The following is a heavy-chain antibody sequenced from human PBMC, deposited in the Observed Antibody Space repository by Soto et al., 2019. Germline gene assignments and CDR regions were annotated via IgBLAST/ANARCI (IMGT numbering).Heavy chain of an antibody. CDR1: GYTFTSYG. V-gene: IGHV1-18*01. CDR2: ISAYTGIT. Sequence: ASVKVSCKPSGYTFTSYGISWVRQAPGQGLERMGWISAYTGITNYAQKLQGRVTMTTDTSTSTAYMELRSLRSDDTAVYYCARDSLAPMYYYDSSAYSLDYWGQGTMVTVSS. J-gene: IGHJ4*02. D-gene: IGHD3-22*01. CDR3: ARDSLAPMYYYDSSAYSLDY.